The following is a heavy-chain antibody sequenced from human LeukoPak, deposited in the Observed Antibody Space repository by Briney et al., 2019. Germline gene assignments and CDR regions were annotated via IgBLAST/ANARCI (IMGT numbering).Heavy chain of an antibody. CDR1: ELNVSNNY. D-gene: IGHD3-16*02. CDR2: IYSGGTT. CDR3: AREHYDYFWGTYRSYALDI. Sequence: GGSLRLSCAASELNVSNNYMNWVRQAPGKGLEWVSVIYSGGTTNYADSVQGRFTISRDSSKNKVYLQMNRLRADDTAVYYCAREHYDYFWGTYRSYALDIWGQGTMVTVSS. V-gene: IGHV3-53*01. J-gene: IGHJ3*02.